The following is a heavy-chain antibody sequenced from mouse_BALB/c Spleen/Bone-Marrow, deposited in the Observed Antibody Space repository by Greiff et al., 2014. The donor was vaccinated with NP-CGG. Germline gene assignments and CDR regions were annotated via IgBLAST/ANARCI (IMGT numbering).Heavy chain of an antibody. Sequence: QVQLKESVAELVRPGASVTLSCKASGYKFTDYEMHWVKQTPVHGLEWIGSIDPETGGTAYNQNFKGKATLTADRSSTTAYMELRSLTSEDSAVYYCTREGIYFGYDVPMDYWGQGTSVTVSS. CDR1: GYKFTDYE. CDR3: TREGIYFGYDVPMDY. CDR2: IDPETGGT. V-gene: IGHV1-15*01. D-gene: IGHD2-2*01. J-gene: IGHJ4*01.